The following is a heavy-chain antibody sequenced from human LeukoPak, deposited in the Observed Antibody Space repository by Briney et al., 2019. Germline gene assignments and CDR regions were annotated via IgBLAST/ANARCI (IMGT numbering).Heavy chain of an antibody. Sequence: ASVKVSCKASGYSFTGYYIHWVRQAPGQGLEWMGWINPNSGGTNYAQKFQGRLTMTRDTSISTAYMELSGLTSDDTVVYYCARPGRGPYYYYMDVWGKGTTVTVSS. CDR1: GYSFTGYY. CDR3: ARPGRGPYYYYMDV. J-gene: IGHJ6*03. V-gene: IGHV1-2*02. D-gene: IGHD3-10*01. CDR2: INPNSGGT.